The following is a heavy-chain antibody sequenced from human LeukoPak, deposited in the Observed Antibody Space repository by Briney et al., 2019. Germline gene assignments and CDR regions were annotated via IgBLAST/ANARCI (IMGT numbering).Heavy chain of an antibody. Sequence: GGSLRLSCAASGFTFDDYGMSWVRQAPGKGLEWVSGINWNGGSTGYADSVKGRFTISRDNAKNSLYLQMNSLRAEDTALFYCVKDTGSYGMDVWGQGTTVIVSS. CDR3: VKDTGSYGMDV. J-gene: IGHJ6*02. CDR2: INWNGGST. CDR1: GFTFDDYG. V-gene: IGHV3-20*04. D-gene: IGHD3-10*01.